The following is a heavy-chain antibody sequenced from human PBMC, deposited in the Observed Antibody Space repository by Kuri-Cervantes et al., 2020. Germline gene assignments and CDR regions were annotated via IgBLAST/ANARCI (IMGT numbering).Heavy chain of an antibody. CDR2: INAGSGNT. J-gene: IGHJ4*02. V-gene: IGHV1-3*01. Sequence: ASVKVSCKASGYTFTSYAMHWVRQAPGQRLEWMGWINAGSGNTKYSQKFQGRITMTTDTSTSKAYMELRSLRSDDTAVYYCATSSSGRFDYWGQGTLVTVSS. D-gene: IGHD6-19*01. CDR3: ATSSSGRFDY. CDR1: GYTFTSYA.